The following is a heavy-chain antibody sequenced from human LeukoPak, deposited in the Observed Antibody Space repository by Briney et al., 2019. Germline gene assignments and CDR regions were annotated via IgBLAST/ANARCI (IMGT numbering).Heavy chain of an antibody. CDR2: LYSGGYT. CDR3: ASLRWLVPFY. V-gene: IGHV3-66*01. J-gene: IGHJ4*02. CDR1: GVTVSSNY. Sequence: GGSLRLSCAVSGVTVSSNYWTWVRQAPGKGLEWVAILYSGGYTYYADSVKDRFSISRDTSKNTLYLQMDSLRAEDTAVYYCASLRWLVPFYWGQGSQVTVSS. D-gene: IGHD6-19*01.